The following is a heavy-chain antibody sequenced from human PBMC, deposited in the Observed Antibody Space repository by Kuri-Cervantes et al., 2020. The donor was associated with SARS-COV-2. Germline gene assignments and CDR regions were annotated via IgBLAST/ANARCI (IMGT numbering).Heavy chain of an antibody. V-gene: IGHV1-46*01. Sequence: ASVKVSCKASGYTFTSYYMHWVRQAPGQGLEWMGIINPSGGSTSYAQKFQGRVTMTRDTSTSTVYMELSSLRSEDTAVYYCAKDMDTAMVMSFYFDYWGQGTLVTVSS. CDR2: INPSGGST. D-gene: IGHD5-18*01. CDR1: GYTFTSYY. CDR3: AKDMDTAMVMSFYFDY. J-gene: IGHJ4*02.